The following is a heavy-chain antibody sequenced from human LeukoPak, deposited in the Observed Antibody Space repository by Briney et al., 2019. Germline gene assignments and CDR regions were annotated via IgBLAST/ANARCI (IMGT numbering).Heavy chain of an antibody. Sequence: GASVKVSCKASGYTFTSYYMHWVRQAPGQGLEWMGIINPSGGSTSYAQKLQGRVTMTRDMSTSTVYMELSSLRSEDTAVYYCALGAVVVPAAPRQNYYYYMDVWGKGTTVTISS. J-gene: IGHJ6*03. D-gene: IGHD2-2*01. CDR1: GYTFTSYY. V-gene: IGHV1-46*01. CDR3: ALGAVVVPAAPRQNYYYYMDV. CDR2: INPSGGST.